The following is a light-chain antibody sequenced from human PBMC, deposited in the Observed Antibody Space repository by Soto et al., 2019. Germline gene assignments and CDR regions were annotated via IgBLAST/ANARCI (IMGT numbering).Light chain of an antibody. CDR1: QSVSRN. Sequence: EIVMTQSPATLSVSPGERATLSCRASQSVSRNLAWYQPKPGQAPRLLIYGASTRATGIPARFSGSGSGTEFTLTISSLQSEDFAIYYCQHYNNWPPWTFGQGTKVEIK. CDR3: QHYNNWPPWT. V-gene: IGKV3-15*01. CDR2: GAS. J-gene: IGKJ1*01.